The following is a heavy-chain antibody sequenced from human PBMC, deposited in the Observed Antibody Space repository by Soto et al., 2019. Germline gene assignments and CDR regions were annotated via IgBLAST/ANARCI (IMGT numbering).Heavy chain of an antibody. CDR2: IYYSGST. V-gene: IGHV4-59*01. Sequence: SETLSLTCTVSGGSISSYYWSWIRQPPGKGLEWIGYIYYSGSTNYNPSLKSRVTISVDTSKNQFSLKLSSVTAADTAVYYCARAGYYNDDYYYYYYMDVWGKGTTVTVSS. J-gene: IGHJ6*03. D-gene: IGHD3-9*01. CDR1: GGSISSYY. CDR3: ARAGYYNDDYYYYYYMDV.